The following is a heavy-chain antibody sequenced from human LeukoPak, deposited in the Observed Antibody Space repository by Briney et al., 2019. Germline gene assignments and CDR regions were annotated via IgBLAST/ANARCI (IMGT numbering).Heavy chain of an antibody. V-gene: IGHV4-59*01. CDR2: VFHTGST. CDR1: GGSISSYY. D-gene: IGHD1-26*01. J-gene: IGHJ4*02. Sequence: SETLSLTCTVSGGSISSYYWSWIRQPPGKGLEWIGYVFHTGSTNYNPSLKSRVTISVDTSKNQFSLKLSSVTAADTAVYYCARDRGSQPFIDYWGQGTLVTVSS. CDR3: ARDRGSQPFIDY.